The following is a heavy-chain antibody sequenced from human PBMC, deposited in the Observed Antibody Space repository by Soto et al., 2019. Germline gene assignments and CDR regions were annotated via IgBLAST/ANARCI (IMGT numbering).Heavy chain of an antibody. J-gene: IGHJ4*02. D-gene: IGHD6-6*01. CDR2: IIPIFGTA. Sequence: SVKVSCKASGGTFSSYAISWVRQAPGQGLEWLGGIIPIFGTANYAQKFQGRVTITADKSTSTAYMELSSLRSEDTAVYYCARGDYSSSPYYFDYWGQGTLVTVSS. CDR3: ARGDYSSSPYYFDY. V-gene: IGHV1-69*06. CDR1: GGTFSSYA.